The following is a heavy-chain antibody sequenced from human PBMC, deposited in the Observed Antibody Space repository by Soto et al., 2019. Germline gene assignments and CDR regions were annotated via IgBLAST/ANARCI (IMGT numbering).Heavy chain of an antibody. V-gene: IGHV1-69*01. CDR2: IIPIFGTA. J-gene: IGHJ4*02. Sequence: QVQLVQSGAEVKKPGSSVKVSCKASGGTFSSYAISWVRQAPGQGLEWMGGIIPIFGTANYAQKFQGRVTITADESTSTAYMELGSLRSEDTAVYYCARLPKYYYDSSGYYFPYWGQGTLVTVSS. D-gene: IGHD3-22*01. CDR1: GGTFSSYA. CDR3: ARLPKYYYDSSGYYFPY.